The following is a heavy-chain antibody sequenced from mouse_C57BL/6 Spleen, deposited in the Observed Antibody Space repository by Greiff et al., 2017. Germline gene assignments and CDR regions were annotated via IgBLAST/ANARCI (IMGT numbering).Heavy chain of an antibody. Sequence: VQLQQSGPVLVKPGASVKMSCKASGYTFTDYYMNWVKQSHGKSLEWIGVINPYNGGTSYNQKFKGKATLTVDKSSSTAYMELNSLTSEDSAVYYCASYYGSSYEAMDYWGQGTSVTVSS. CDR3: ASYYGSSYEAMDY. CDR1: GYTFTDYY. D-gene: IGHD1-1*01. CDR2: INPYNGGT. J-gene: IGHJ4*01. V-gene: IGHV1-19*01.